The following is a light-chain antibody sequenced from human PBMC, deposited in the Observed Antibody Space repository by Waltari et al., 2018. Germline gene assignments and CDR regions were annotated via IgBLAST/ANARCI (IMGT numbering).Light chain of an antibody. CDR1: RSNLGNNY. J-gene: IGLJ3*02. Sequence: QSVLTQPPSVSTAPGQKVTISCSGSRSNLGNNYVSWYQLLPGTAPKLLIFENNKRPSGIPDRFTGSKSGTSATLDITGLQAEDEADYYCQSYDTSLRVVFGGGTKLTVL. CDR2: ENN. CDR3: QSYDTSLRVV. V-gene: IGLV1-51*02.